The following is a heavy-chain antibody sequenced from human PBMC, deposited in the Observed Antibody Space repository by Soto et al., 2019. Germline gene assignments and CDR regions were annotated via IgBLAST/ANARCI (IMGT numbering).Heavy chain of an antibody. J-gene: IGHJ5*02. CDR1: GDSISSDY. V-gene: IGHV4-59*08. D-gene: IGHD3-16*01. CDR2: IYYTGSA. Sequence: QVQLQESGPGLVKPSETLSLTCPVSGDSISSDYWTWIRQPPGKGLEWTGYIYYTGSAHYNPSLKSRVTMSLATSKKRFSLKLSSVTAADTAVYYCARRLGPRSRFDPWGQGTLVTVSS. CDR3: ARRLGPRSRFDP.